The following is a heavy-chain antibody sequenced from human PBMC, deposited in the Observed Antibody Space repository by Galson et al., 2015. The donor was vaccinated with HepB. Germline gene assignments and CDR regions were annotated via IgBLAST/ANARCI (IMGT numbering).Heavy chain of an antibody. D-gene: IGHD6-6*01. J-gene: IGHJ6*03. Sequence: ETLSLTCTVSGGSISSSSYYWSWIRQPPGKGLEWIGEINHSGSTNYNPSLKSRVTISVDTSKNQFSLKLSSVTAADTAVYYCARGPHLEYSSSPSRYYYYYMDVWGKGTTVTVSS. CDR2: INHSGST. CDR1: GGSISSSSYY. CDR3: ARGPHLEYSSSPSRYYYYYMDV. V-gene: IGHV4-39*07.